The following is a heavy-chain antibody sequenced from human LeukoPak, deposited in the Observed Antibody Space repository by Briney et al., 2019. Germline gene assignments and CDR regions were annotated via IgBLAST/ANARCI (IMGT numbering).Heavy chain of an antibody. CDR3: ARDLHYYVAVDV. J-gene: IGHJ6*02. V-gene: IGHV3-23*01. CDR1: GFTFSAYA. D-gene: IGHD3-10*02. CDR2: IGSDNKP. Sequence: GSLRLSCEASGFTFSAYAMTWVRQAPGKGLEWVSSIGSDNKPHYSESVKGRFAISRDNSKNTLFLQLHNLRVEDTALYYCARDLHYYVAVDVWGQGTTVTVSS.